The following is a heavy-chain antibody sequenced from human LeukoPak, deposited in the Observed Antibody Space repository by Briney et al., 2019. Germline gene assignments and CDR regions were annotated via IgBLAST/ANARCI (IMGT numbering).Heavy chain of an antibody. D-gene: IGHD4-11*01. CDR2: ISASNGNT. V-gene: IGHV1-18*01. CDR3: ARGGLPIYYYYMDV. J-gene: IGHJ6*03. CDR1: GYTFTRYG. Sequence: ASVKVSCKASGYTFTRYGISWVRQAPGQGLQWLGWISASNGNTNYAQKLQGRVTMTTDTSTSTAYMELRSLRSDDTAVYYCARGGLPIYYYYMDVWGKGTTVTVSS.